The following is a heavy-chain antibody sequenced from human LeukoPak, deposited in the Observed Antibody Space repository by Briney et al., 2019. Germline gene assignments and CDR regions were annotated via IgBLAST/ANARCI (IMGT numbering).Heavy chain of an antibody. CDR3: AREGDYGSGSYDYYYYYMDV. CDR1: GYTFTSYG. Sequence: GASVKVSCKASGYTFTSYGISWVRQAPGQGLEWMGWISAYNGNTNYAQKLQGRVTMTTDTSTSTAYMELRSLRSDDTAVYYCAREGDYGSGSYDYYYYYMDVWGKGTTVTVSS. CDR2: ISAYNGNT. D-gene: IGHD3-10*01. J-gene: IGHJ6*03. V-gene: IGHV1-18*01.